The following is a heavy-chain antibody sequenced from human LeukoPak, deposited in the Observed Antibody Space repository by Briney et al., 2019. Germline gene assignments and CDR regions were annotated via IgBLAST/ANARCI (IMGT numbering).Heavy chain of an antibody. J-gene: IGHJ4*02. D-gene: IGHD3-22*01. CDR2: FGTRSTSI. Sequence: GGSLRLSCTASGFTFSGYSMNWIRQAPGKGLEWVSSFGTRSTSIYHAGSVKGRFAISRDNAKNLLYLQMNSLRAEDTALYHCAREVSEGFDFWGQGTLVTVSS. V-gene: IGHV3-21*01. CDR3: AREVSEGFDF. CDR1: GFTFSGYS.